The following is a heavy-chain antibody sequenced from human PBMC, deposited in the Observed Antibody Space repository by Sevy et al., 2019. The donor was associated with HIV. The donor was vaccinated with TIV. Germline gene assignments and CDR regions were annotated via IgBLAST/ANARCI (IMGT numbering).Heavy chain of an antibody. CDR1: GFTFSSYA. D-gene: IGHD2-15*01. J-gene: IGHJ4*02. CDR3: AKDSDPDIVVVVAATVDY. CDR2: ISGSGGST. Sequence: GGSLRLSCAASGFTFSSYAMSWVRQAPGKGLEWVSAISGSGGSTYYADSVKGRFTISRDNSKNTLYLQMNRLRAEDTAVYYCAKDSDPDIVVVVAATVDYWGQGTLVTVSS. V-gene: IGHV3-23*01.